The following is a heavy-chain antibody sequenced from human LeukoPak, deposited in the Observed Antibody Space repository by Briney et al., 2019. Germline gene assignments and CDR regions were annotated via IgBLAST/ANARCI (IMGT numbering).Heavy chain of an antibody. CDR2: MYTSGST. Sequence: SETLSLTWTVSVGSTSSYYWSWICQRAAKGLEWIGRMYTSGSTNYNPSLKSRVTMSVDTSKNQFTLKLSSVTAADTAVYYCARDSGLPPNFDYWGQGTLVTVSS. CDR1: VGSTSSYY. V-gene: IGHV4-4*07. CDR3: ARDSGLPPNFDY. J-gene: IGHJ4*02.